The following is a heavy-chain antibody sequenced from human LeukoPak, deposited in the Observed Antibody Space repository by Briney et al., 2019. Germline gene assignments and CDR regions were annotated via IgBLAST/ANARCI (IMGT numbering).Heavy chain of an antibody. J-gene: IGHJ4*02. D-gene: IGHD4-11*01. CDR1: GFTFSSYA. V-gene: IGHV3-23*01. Sequence: PGGSLRLSYAASGFTFSSYAMSWVRQAPGKGLEWVSAISGSGGSTYYADSVKGRFTISRDNSKNTLYLQMNSLRAEDTAVYYCAKGRFRSVTLFDYWGQGTLVTVSS. CDR3: AKGRFRSVTLFDY. CDR2: ISGSGGST.